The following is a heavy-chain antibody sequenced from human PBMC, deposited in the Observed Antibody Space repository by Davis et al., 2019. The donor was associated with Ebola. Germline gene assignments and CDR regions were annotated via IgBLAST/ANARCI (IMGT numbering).Heavy chain of an antibody. D-gene: IGHD1-26*01. CDR2: ISSSSLTT. V-gene: IGHV3-48*02. J-gene: IGHJ4*02. Sequence: GESLKISCVASGFTFSSYTMNWVRQAPGKGLEWLSYISSSSLTTYSADSVKGRFTVSRDNAKNSLYLEMNSLRDEDTAVYYCAKQRGVGAIDYDYWGRGTVVTVSS. CDR3: AKQRGVGAIDYDY. CDR1: GFTFSSYT.